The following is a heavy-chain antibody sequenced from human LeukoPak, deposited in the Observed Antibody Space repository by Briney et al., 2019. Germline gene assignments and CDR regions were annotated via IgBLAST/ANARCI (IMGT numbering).Heavy chain of an antibody. CDR2: VNPNSGGT. J-gene: IGHJ3*02. Sequence: ASVKVSCKASGYTFTGYYMHWVRQAPGQGLEWMGWVNPNSGGTNYAQKFQGRVTMTRDTSISTAYMELSRLRSDDTAVYYCARADTVTTSFDIRGQGTMVTVSS. D-gene: IGHD4-17*01. CDR1: GYTFTGYY. CDR3: ARADTVTTSFDI. V-gene: IGHV1-2*02.